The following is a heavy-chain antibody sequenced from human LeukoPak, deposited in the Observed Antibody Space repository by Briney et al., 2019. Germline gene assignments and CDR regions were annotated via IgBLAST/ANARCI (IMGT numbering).Heavy chain of an antibody. J-gene: IGHJ4*02. V-gene: IGHV3-33*06. CDR2: IWYDGRTE. CDR3: AKDRTAAGTSGFDY. Sequence: GGSLGLSCAASGFSFSTYGMHWVRQAPGKGLEWVAVIWYDGRTENYADSVKGRFTISRDNSKNTLYLQMNSLRAEDTAVFYCAKDRTAAGTSGFDYWGQGTLVTVSS. CDR1: GFSFSTYG. D-gene: IGHD6-13*01.